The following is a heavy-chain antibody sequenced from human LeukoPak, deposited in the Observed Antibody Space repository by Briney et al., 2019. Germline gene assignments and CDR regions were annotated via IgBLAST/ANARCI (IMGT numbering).Heavy chain of an antibody. CDR1: GYTFISYG. CDR3: ARGLGVVTAQSEQPKPRYFDL. J-gene: IGHJ2*01. V-gene: IGHV1-18*01. CDR2: ISGYNGNT. Sequence: ASVKVSCKASGYTFISYGISWVRQAPGQGLEWMGWISGYNGNTDYAQNLQGRVTMTTDTSTSTAYMELRSLRSDDTAVYYCARGLGVVTAQSEQPKPRYFDLWGRGTQVTVSS. D-gene: IGHD2-21*02.